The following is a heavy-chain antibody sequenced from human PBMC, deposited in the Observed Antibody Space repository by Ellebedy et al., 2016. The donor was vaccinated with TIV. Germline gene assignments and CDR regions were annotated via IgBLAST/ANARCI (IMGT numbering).Heavy chain of an antibody. CDR1: GFTFDDYT. V-gene: IGHV3-43*01. D-gene: IGHD3-9*01. Sequence: GESLKISXAASGFTFDDYTMYWVRQAPGKGLEWVAVISWNGDNTYYADSVKGRFTISRDNSKNSLYLQMNSLRTEDSALYHCAKGMEGAFDLLLCASDYWGQGTLVTVSS. CDR3: AKGMEGAFDLLLCASDY. J-gene: IGHJ4*02. CDR2: ISWNGDNT.